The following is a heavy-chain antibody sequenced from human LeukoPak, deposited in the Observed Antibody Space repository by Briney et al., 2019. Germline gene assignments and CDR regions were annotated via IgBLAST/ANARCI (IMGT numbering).Heavy chain of an antibody. CDR2: MNPNSGNT. CDR1: GYTFSTYD. V-gene: IGHV1-8*01. J-gene: IGHJ4*02. Sequence: GASVKVSCEASGYTFSTYDINWVRQATGQGLEWMGWMNPNSGNTGYAQKFQGRVTITRNTSINTAYMDLSYLRSEDTAVYYCGRKAGDCGGGSCYSIDYWGQGTLVTVSS. CDR3: GRKAGDCGGGSCYSIDY. D-gene: IGHD2-15*01.